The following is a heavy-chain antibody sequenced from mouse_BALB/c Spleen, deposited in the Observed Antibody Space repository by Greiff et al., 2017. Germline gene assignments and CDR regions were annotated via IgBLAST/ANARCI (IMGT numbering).Heavy chain of an antibody. J-gene: IGHJ4*01. CDR2: IDPENGNT. Sequence: VQLKQSGAELVRPGALVKLSCKASGFNIKDYYMHWVKQRPEQGLEWIGWIDPENGNTIYDPKFQGKASITADTSSNTAYLQLSSLTSEDTAVYYCARSDGYDGAMDYWGQGTSVTVSS. CDR1: GFNIKDYY. D-gene: IGHD2-2*01. V-gene: IGHV14-1*02. CDR3: ARSDGYDGAMDY.